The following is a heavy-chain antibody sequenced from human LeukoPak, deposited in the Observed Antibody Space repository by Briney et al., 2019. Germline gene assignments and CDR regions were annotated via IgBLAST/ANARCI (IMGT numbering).Heavy chain of an antibody. V-gene: IGHV1-2*02. J-gene: IGHJ4*02. CDR2: INPNSGDL. CDR1: GYTFTDYY. Sequence: ASVKVSCKASGYTFTDYYMHWVRQAPGQGLEWMGWINPNSGDLSSAQKFPGRVTMTKDTSLSTAYMELSSLRSDDMAVYYCARGPPSIVVVPSALDYSGQGTLVTVSS. CDR3: ARGPPSIVVVPSALDY. D-gene: IGHD2-2*01.